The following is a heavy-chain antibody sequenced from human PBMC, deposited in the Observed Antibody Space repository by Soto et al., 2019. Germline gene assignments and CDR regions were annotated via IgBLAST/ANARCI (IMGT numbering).Heavy chain of an antibody. CDR2: MYYSGNT. CDR1: GGSMSPNY. J-gene: IGHJ4*02. Sequence: SETLSLTCTVSGGSMSPNYWSWIRQPPGKGLEWIGYMYYSGNTNYNPSLRSRVTMSVDTSKNQFSLKLSSVTAADTAVYYCARGGWYLDHWGQGTLVTVSS. D-gene: IGHD6-19*01. V-gene: IGHV4-59*01. CDR3: ARGGWYLDH.